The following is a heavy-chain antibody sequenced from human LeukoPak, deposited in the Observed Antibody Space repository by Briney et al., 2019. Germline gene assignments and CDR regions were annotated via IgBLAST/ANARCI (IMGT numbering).Heavy chain of an antibody. D-gene: IGHD3-10*01. CDR1: GYTFTSYG. J-gene: IGHJ4*02. CDR3: ARVILWFGELWYYFDY. CDR2: ISAYNGNT. Sequence: EASVKVSCKASGYTFTSYGISWVRQAPGQGLEWMGWISAYNGNTNYAQKLQGRVTMTTDTSTSTAYMELRSLRSDDTAVYYCARVILWFGELWYYFDYWGQGTLVTVSS. V-gene: IGHV1-18*01.